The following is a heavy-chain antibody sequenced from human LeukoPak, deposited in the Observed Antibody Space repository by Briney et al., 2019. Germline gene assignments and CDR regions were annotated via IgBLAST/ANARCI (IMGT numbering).Heavy chain of an antibody. CDR1: GFTFSSYW. D-gene: IGHD6-19*01. J-gene: IGHJ4*02. CDR3: ARDLFIAVAGKAVGLLGY. V-gene: IGHV3-48*01. CDR2: ISSSSSTI. Sequence: PGGSLRLSCAASGFTFSSYWMNWVRQAPGKGLEWVSYISSSSSTIYYADSVKGRFTISRDNAKNSLYLQMNSLRAEDTAVYYCARDLFIAVAGKAVGLLGYWGQGTLVTVSS.